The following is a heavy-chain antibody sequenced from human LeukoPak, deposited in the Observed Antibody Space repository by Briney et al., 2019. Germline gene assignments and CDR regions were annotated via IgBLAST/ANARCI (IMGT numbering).Heavy chain of an antibody. D-gene: IGHD2-2*01. J-gene: IGHJ4*02. CDR1: GFTFSSYA. Sequence: GGSLRLSCAASGFTFSSYAMHWVRQAPGKGLEWVAVISYGGSNKYYADSVKGRFTISRDNSKNTLYLQMNSLRAEDTAVYYCAKGGRVVPAAMGDYFDYWGQGTLVTVSS. CDR3: AKGGRVVPAAMGDYFDY. CDR2: ISYGGSNK. V-gene: IGHV3-30-3*01.